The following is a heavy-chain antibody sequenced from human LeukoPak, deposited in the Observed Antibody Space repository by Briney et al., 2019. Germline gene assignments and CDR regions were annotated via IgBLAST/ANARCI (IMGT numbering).Heavy chain of an antibody. CDR1: GYTFTGYY. V-gene: IGHV1-2*02. Sequence: ASVKVSCKASGYTFTGYYMHWVRQAPGQGLEWMGWINPNRGGTNYAQKFQGRVTMTRDTSISTAYMELSRLRSDDTAVYYCAREWGGVVLAYWGQGTLVTVSS. CDR2: INPNRGGT. J-gene: IGHJ4*02. D-gene: IGHD3-16*01. CDR3: AREWGGVVLAY.